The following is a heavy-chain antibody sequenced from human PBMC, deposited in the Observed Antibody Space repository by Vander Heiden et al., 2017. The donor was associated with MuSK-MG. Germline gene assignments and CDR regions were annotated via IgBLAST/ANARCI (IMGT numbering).Heavy chain of an antibody. J-gene: IGHJ6*02. V-gene: IGHV3-9*01. CDR3: AKDGRFKAYYYYYGMDV. Sequence: EVQLVESGGGLVQPGRSLRLSCAASGFTFDDYAMHWVRQAPGKGLEWVSGISWNSGSIGYADSVKGRVTISRDNAKNSLYLQMNSLRAEDTALYYCAKDGRFKAYYYYYGMDVWGQGTTVTVSS. D-gene: IGHD1-26*01. CDR2: ISWNSGSI. CDR1: GFTFDDYA.